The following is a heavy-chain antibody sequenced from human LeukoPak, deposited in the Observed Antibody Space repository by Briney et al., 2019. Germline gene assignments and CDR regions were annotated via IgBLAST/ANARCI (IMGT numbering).Heavy chain of an antibody. J-gene: IGHJ2*01. CDR1: GGSIRSSTYY. CDR2: IYYSGST. Sequence: PSETLSLTCTVSGGSIRSSTYYWGWIRQPPGKGLEWIGSIYYSGSTYYNPSLKSRVTISVDTSKNQFSLKLSSVTAADTAVYYCARQRDVLRFLTRGGYFDLWGRGTLVTVSS. CDR3: ARQRDVLRFLTRGGYFDL. V-gene: IGHV4-39*01. D-gene: IGHD3-3*01.